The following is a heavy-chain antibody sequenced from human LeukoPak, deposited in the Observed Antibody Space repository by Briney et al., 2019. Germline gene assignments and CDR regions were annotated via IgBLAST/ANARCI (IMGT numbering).Heavy chain of an antibody. CDR3: ARSGYYYDSSGYQTNFDY. Sequence: GASVKVSCKASGGTFSSYAISWVRQAPGQGLEWMGGIIPIFGTANYAQKSQGRVTITADESTSTAYMELSSLRSEDTAVYYCARSGYYYDSSGYQTNFDYWGQGTLVTVSS. CDR1: GGTFSSYA. V-gene: IGHV1-69*13. D-gene: IGHD3-22*01. CDR2: IIPIFGTA. J-gene: IGHJ4*02.